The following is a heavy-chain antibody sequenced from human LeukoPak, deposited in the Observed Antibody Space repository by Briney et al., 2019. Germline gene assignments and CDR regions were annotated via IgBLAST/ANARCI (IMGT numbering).Heavy chain of an antibody. Sequence: SETLSLTCTVSGGSISSYYWSWIRQPPGKGLEWIGNIYDSGSTNYNPSLKSRVTISVDTSKNQFSLKLNSVTAADTAIYYCTRGSRYCSSGSCYGWFDPWGQGTLVTVSS. V-gene: IGHV4-59*01. J-gene: IGHJ5*02. CDR1: GGSISSYY. CDR3: TRGSRYCSSGSCYGWFDP. CDR2: IYDSGST. D-gene: IGHD2-15*01.